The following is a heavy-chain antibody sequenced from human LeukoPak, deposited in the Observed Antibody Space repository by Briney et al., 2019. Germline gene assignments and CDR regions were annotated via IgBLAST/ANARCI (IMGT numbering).Heavy chain of an antibody. Sequence: ASVEVSCKASGYTFTSYGISWVRQAPGQGLEWMGWISAYNGNTNYAQKLQGRVTMTTDTSTSTAYMELRSLRSDDTAVYYCARAYYYDSSGYPSTLWYWGQGTLVTVSS. CDR1: GYTFTSYG. V-gene: IGHV1-18*01. CDR2: ISAYNGNT. CDR3: ARAYYYDSSGYPSTLWY. D-gene: IGHD3-22*01. J-gene: IGHJ4*02.